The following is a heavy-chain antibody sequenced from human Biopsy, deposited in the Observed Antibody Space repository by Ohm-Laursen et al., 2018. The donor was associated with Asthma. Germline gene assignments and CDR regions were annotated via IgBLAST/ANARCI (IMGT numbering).Heavy chain of an antibody. CDR3: ARGYSGSDRTVYYYSGLEV. V-gene: IGHV1-69*13. Sequence: AASVKVSCKASGDSFSNYAISWVRQAPGQGLEWMGGLIPVLGTPDHAQMFEGRVTITADESTSTAYMELSSLSSEDTAVYYCARGYSGSDRTVYYYSGLEVWGQGTTVTVSS. J-gene: IGHJ6*02. CDR1: GDSFSNYA. D-gene: IGHD5-12*01. CDR2: LIPVLGTP.